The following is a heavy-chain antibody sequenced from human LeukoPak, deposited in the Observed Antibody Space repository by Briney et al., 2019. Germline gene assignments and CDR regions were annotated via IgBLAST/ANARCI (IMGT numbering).Heavy chain of an antibody. CDR2: IYYSRTT. Sequence: GLDWIGSIYYSRTTHYNPSLKSRNTISVDTSKNQFSLKLSSVTAADTAVYYCARHPMGPWGQGTLVTVSS. V-gene: IGHV4-39*01. J-gene: IGHJ5*02. CDR3: ARHPMGP. D-gene: IGHD3-10*01.